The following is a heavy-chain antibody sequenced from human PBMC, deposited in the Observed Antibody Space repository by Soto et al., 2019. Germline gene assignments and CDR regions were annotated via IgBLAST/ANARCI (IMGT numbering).Heavy chain of an antibody. Sequence: EVQLLESGGGLVQPGGSLRLSCAASGFTFSSYAMSWVRQAPGKGLEWVSGISGGGDSTYYADSVKGRFTISRDNAKKSLSLQMNSLRDEDTALYYCASSGDSAGWGIDFWGQGTLVTVSS. V-gene: IGHV3-23*01. CDR1: GFTFSSYA. CDR3: ASSGDSAGWGIDF. CDR2: ISGGGDST. J-gene: IGHJ4*02. D-gene: IGHD6-19*01.